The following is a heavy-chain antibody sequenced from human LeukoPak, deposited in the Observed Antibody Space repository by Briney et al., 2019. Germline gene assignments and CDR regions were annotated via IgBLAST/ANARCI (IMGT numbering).Heavy chain of an antibody. CDR1: GGSIRSYY. J-gene: IGHJ6*02. CDR2: IYDSGST. CDR3: TRCDKNWSGPYYYGMDA. D-gene: IGHD3-3*01. Sequence: PSETLSLTRTVSGGSIRSYYWSWIRQTPGKGLEWIGYIYDSGSTNYSPSLTSRVTISVAPSKNRLSLKLTSVTAADTAVYYCTRCDKNWSGPYYYGMDAGGQGPTVTVS. V-gene: IGHV4-59*01.